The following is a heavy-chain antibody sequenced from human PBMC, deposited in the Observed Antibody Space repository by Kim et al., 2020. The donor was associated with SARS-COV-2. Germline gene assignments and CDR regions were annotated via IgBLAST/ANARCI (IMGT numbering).Heavy chain of an antibody. V-gene: IGHV3-30*18. Sequence: GGSLRLSCAASGFMFSLYGMHWVRQAPGKGLECVAVISHDGKKTYYTDSVKGRFTITRDNSKNTLYLQMDGLRAEDTAVFYCAKDLGALTPYYYGMDVWGQGTTVTVSS. CDR3: AKDLGALTPYYYGMDV. CDR2: ISHDGKKT. J-gene: IGHJ6*02. CDR1: GFMFSLYG.